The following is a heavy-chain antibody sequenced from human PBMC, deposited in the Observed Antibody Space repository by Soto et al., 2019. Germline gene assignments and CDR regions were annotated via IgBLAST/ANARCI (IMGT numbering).Heavy chain of an antibody. J-gene: IGHJ4*02. CDR1: GFTFGDYA. Sequence: PGGSLRLSCTTSGFTFGDYAMSWFRQAPGKGLEWIGYIRSNNYGGTTEYAASVKGRFTISRDDSKRVAHLQMNSLETEDTAVYFCARRKYLDYWGQGTRVTVSS. CDR3: ARRKYLDY. CDR2: IRSNNYGGTT. D-gene: IGHD6-6*01. V-gene: IGHV3-49*03.